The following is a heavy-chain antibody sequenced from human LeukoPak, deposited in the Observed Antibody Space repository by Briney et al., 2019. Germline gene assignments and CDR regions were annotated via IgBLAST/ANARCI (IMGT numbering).Heavy chain of an antibody. CDR3: ARDSQEVVTWWRYYYGMDV. D-gene: IGHD4-23*01. Sequence: PSQTLSLTCTVSGGSISSGDYYWSWIRQPPGKGLEWIGYIYYSGSTYYNPSLKSRVTISVDTSKNQFSLKLSSVTAADTAVYYCARDSQEVVTWWRYYYGMDVWGQGTTVTVSS. CDR1: GGSISSGDYY. J-gene: IGHJ6*02. V-gene: IGHV4-30-4*01. CDR2: IYYSGST.